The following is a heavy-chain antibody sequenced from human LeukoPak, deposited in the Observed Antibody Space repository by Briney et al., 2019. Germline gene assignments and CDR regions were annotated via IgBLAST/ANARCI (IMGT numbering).Heavy chain of an antibody. J-gene: IGHJ4*02. CDR1: GFTFGSYA. Sequence: HAGGSLRLSCEASGFTFGSYAMYWVRQAPGKGLEWVAGIFGSGGSPHYADSVKGRFTISRDNSKSTVYLQINSLRVDDTAVYYCGKTTAGYSSGQKPAWPVDYWGQGTLVTVSS. CDR3: GKTTAGYSSGQKPAWPVDY. CDR2: IFGSGGSP. D-gene: IGHD5-18*01. V-gene: IGHV3-23*01.